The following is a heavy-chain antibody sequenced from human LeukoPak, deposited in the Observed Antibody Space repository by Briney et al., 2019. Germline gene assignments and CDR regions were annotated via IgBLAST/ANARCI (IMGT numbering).Heavy chain of an antibody. CDR1: GGSLTSTSSY. Sequence: PVTLSLTCIVPGGSLTSTSSYWACTSPPPEKGMGCIRGIYYSGTTFYHTSLKSRATISANMSKNQFSLELSSVTAADTSVYYCARRDIVATIDSWGQGTLVTVSS. D-gene: IGHD5-12*01. J-gene: IGHJ4*02. V-gene: IGHV4-39*01. CDR3: ARRDIVATIDS. CDR2: IYYSGTT.